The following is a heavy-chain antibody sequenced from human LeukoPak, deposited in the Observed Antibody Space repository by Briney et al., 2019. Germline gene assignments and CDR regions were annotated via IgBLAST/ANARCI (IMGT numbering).Heavy chain of an antibody. CDR1: GFTFSGSA. J-gene: IGHJ5*02. CDR3: AKSGSGWYPNWFDP. Sequence: GGSLRLSCAASGFTFSGSAMHWVRQASGKGLEWVGRIRSKANSYATAYAASVKGRFTISRDDSKNTAYLQMSSLKTEDTAVYYCAKSGSGWYPNWFDPWGQGTLVTVSS. CDR2: IRSKANSYAT. V-gene: IGHV3-73*01. D-gene: IGHD6-19*01.